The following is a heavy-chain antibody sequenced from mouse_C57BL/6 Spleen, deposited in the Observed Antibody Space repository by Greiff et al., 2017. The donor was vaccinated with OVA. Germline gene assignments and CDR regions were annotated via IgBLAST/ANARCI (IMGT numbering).Heavy chain of an antibody. Sequence: QVTLKVSGPGILQPSQTLSLTCSFSGFSLSTFGMGVGWLRPPSGHGLDWLAHPWWDDANYYNPARKSRLTISKDTNKDQVYLKIANVDTADTATYYCARNSPLDYWGEGTTLTVSS. J-gene: IGHJ2*01. D-gene: IGHD6-1*01. CDR1: GFSLSTFGMG. V-gene: IGHV8-8*01. CDR2: PWWDDAN. CDR3: ARNSPLDY.